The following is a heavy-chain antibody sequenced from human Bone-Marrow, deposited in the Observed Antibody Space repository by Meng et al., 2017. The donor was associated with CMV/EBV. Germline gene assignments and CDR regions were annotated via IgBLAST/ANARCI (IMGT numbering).Heavy chain of an antibody. CDR3: ARARLQLGREFDY. CDR1: GGSISSYY. D-gene: IGHD4-11*01. V-gene: IGHV4-59*01. CDR2: IYYSGST. J-gene: IGHJ4*02. Sequence: GSLRLSCTVSGGSISSYYWSWIRQPPGKGLEWIGYIYYSGSTNYNPSLKSRVTISLETSKNQFSLKLTSVTTADTAVYYCARARLQLGREFDYWGQRTLVTVSS.